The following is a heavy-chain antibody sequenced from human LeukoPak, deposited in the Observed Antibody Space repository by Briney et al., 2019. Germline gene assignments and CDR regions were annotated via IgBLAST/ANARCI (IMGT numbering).Heavy chain of an antibody. V-gene: IGHV3-30-3*01. Sequence: GRSLRLSCAASGFTFSSYAMHWVRQAPGKGLEWVAVISYDGSNKYYADSVKGRFTISRDNSKNTLYLQMNSLRAEDTAVYYCARAGIVVVPAAIVGDAFDIWGQGTMVTVSS. CDR3: ARAGIVVVPAAIVGDAFDI. CDR1: GFTFSSYA. D-gene: IGHD2-2*02. J-gene: IGHJ3*02. CDR2: ISYDGSNK.